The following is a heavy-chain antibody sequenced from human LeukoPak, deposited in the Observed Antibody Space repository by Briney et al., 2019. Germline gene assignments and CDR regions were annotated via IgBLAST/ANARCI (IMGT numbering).Heavy chain of an antibody. V-gene: IGHV1-3*01. CDR1: GYTFTSYA. D-gene: IGHD2-8*02. CDR3: ASWGLLAVNGGYYFDY. Sequence: ASVKVSCKASGYTFTSYAMHWVRQAPGQRLEWMGWINAGNGNTKYSQKFQGRVTITRDTSASTAYMELSSLRSEDTAVYYCASWGLLAVNGGYYFDYWGQGTLVTVSS. CDR2: INAGNGNT. J-gene: IGHJ4*02.